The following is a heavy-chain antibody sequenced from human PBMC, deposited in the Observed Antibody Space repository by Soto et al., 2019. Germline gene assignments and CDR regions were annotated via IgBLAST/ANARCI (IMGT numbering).Heavy chain of an antibody. D-gene: IGHD3-10*01. CDR3: ARLAAVPGSGMAAKYHYYGMDV. V-gene: IGHV3-48*03. J-gene: IGHJ6*02. Sequence: HPGGSLRLSCAASGFTFSSYEMNWVRQAPGKGLEWVSYISSSGSTIYYADSVKGRFTISRDNAKNSLYLQMNSLRAEDTAVYYCARLAAVPGSGMAAKYHYYGMDVWGQGTTVTVSS. CDR2: ISSSGSTI. CDR1: GFTFSSYE.